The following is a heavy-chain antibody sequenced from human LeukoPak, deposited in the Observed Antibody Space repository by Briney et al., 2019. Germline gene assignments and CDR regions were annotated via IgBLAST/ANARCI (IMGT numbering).Heavy chain of an antibody. D-gene: IGHD5-18*01. CDR1: GFSFSSYG. CDR2: VSNDGSTK. J-gene: IGHJ4*02. Sequence: GRSLRLSCAASGFSFSSYGMHWVRQAPGKGLEWVAIVSNDGSTKYYADSVKGQFTISRDNSKNTLYLQMDSLRAEDSAVYYCAKDEGNTALFTHYFDYWGQGTLVTVSS. CDR3: AKDEGNTALFTHYFDY. V-gene: IGHV3-30*18.